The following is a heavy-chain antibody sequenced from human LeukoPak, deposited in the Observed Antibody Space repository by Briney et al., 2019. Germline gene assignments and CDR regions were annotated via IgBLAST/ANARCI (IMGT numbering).Heavy chain of an antibody. CDR1: GGSISSGNYY. D-gene: IGHD3-10*01. J-gene: IGHJ5*02. Sequence: SQTLSLTCTVSGGSISSGNYYWSWIRQPPGKGLEWIGYIYYSGSTYYNTSLKSRVIISVDTSKNQFSLKLSSVTAADTAVYYCARGKSYSNWFDPWGQGTLVTVSS. CDR3: ARGKSYSNWFDP. V-gene: IGHV4-30-4*08. CDR2: IYYSGST.